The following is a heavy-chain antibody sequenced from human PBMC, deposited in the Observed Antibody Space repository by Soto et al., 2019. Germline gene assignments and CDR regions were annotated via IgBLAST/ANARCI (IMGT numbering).Heavy chain of an antibody. CDR3: ARFGHSIAVAGIEGYYYYGMDV. Sequence: GASVKVSCKASGGTFSSYAISWVRQAPGQGLEWMGGIIPIFGTANYAQKFQGRVTITADESTSTAYMELSSLRSEDTAVYYCARFGHSIAVAGIEGYYYYGMDVWGQGTTVTVSS. D-gene: IGHD6-19*01. V-gene: IGHV1-69*13. CDR1: GGTFSSYA. J-gene: IGHJ6*02. CDR2: IIPIFGTA.